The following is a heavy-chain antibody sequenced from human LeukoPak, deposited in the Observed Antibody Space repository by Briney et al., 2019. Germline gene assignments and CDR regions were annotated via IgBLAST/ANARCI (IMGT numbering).Heavy chain of an antibody. V-gene: IGHV3-15*01. J-gene: IGHJ4*02. CDR2: IKSKTDGGTT. Sequence: PGGSLRLSCAASGFTFSSSAMSWVRQAPGKGLEWVGRIKSKTDGGTTDYAAPVKGRFTISRDDSKNTLYLQMNSLKTEDTAVYYCTSLTYYYDSSGFEWGQGTLVTVSS. CDR1: GFTFSSSA. D-gene: IGHD3-22*01. CDR3: TSLTYYYDSSGFE.